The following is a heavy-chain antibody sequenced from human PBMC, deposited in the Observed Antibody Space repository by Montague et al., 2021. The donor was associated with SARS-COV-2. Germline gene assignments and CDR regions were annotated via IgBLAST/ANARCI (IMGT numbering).Heavy chain of an antibody. D-gene: IGHD3-10*01. CDR2: ISHRGST. CDR1: GGSLSGHY. V-gene: IGHV4-34*01. J-gene: IGHJ2*01. CDR3: AREEDRGSDWYFDL. Sequence: SETLSLTCGVSGGSLSGHYWSWIRQAPRKGLEWIGEISHRGSTKYNQSLKSRVSISIDTSKNHLSLKVRSVTAADTAVYYCAREEDRGSDWYFDLWGRGSPVTVSS.